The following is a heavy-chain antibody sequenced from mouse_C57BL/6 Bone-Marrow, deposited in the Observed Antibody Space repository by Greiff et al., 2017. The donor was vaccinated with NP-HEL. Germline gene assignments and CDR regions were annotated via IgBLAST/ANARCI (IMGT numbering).Heavy chain of an antibody. V-gene: IGHV5-6*01. Sequence: DVQLQESGGDLVKPGGSLKLSCAASGFTFSSYGMSWVRQTPDKRLEWVATISSGGSYTYYPDSVKGRFTISRDNAKNTLYLQMSSLKSEDTAMYYCARRPFAYWGQGTLVTVSA. CDR2: ISSGGSYT. CDR1: GFTFSSYG. J-gene: IGHJ3*01. CDR3: ARRPFAY.